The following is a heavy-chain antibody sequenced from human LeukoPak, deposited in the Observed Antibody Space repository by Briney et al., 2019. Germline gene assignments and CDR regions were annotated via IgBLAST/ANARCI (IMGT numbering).Heavy chain of an antibody. CDR1: GYTFTSYR. CDR2: ISAYNGNT. Sequence: ASVKVSCKASGYTFTSYRISWVRQAPGQGLEGMGWISAYNGNTNYAQKLQGRVTMTTDTSTSTAYMELRSLRSDGTAVYYCARSSLLTGAAFDYWGQGTLVTVSS. D-gene: IGHD1-14*01. CDR3: ARSSLLTGAAFDY. V-gene: IGHV1-18*01. J-gene: IGHJ4*02.